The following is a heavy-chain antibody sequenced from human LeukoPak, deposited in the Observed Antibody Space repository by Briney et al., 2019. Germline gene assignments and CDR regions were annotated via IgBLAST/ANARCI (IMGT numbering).Heavy chain of an antibody. J-gene: IGHJ6*02. D-gene: IGHD6-13*01. CDR1: GFTFDDYA. V-gene: IGHV3-9*01. Sequence: GRFLRLSCAASGFTFDDYAMHWVRQAPGKGLEWVSGISWNSGSIGYADSVKGRFTISRDNAKNSLYLQMNSLRAEDTALYYCAKGRGSYSSSQPYYYYGMDVWGQGTTVTVSS. CDR3: AKGRGSYSSSQPYYYYGMDV. CDR2: ISWNSGSI.